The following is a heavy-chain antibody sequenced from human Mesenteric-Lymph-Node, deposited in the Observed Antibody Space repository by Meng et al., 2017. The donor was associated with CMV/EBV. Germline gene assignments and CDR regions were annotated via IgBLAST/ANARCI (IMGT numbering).Heavy chain of an antibody. CDR3: AREDIVTLYYYYYYGMDV. D-gene: IGHD2-15*01. CDR2: INWNGGRI. V-gene: IGHV3-20*04. CDR1: GLTVSTNY. Sequence: GESLKISCAASGLTVSTNYMSWVRQAPGKGLEWVSGINWNGGRIGYADSVKGRFTISRDNAKNSLYLQMNSLRAEDTAVYYCAREDIVTLYYYYYYGMDVWGQGTTVTVSS. J-gene: IGHJ6*02.